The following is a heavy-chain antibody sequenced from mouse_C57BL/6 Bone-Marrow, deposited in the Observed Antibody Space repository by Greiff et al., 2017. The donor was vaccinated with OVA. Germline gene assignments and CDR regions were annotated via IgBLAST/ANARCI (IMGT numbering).Heavy chain of an antibody. Sequence: VQLQQSGAELARPGASVKLSCKASGYTFTSYGISWVKQRTGQGLEWIGEIYPRSGNTYYNEKFKGEATLTADKSSSTAYMELRSLTSEDSAVYFCARRVGGFAYWGQGTLVTVSA. V-gene: IGHV1-81*01. CDR1: GYTFTSYG. CDR2: IYPRSGNT. CDR3: ARRVGGFAY. J-gene: IGHJ3*01.